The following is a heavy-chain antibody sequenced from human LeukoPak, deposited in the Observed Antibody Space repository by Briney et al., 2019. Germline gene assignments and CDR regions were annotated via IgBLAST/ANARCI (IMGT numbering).Heavy chain of an antibody. J-gene: IGHJ6*03. V-gene: IGHV4-4*07. CDR1: GGSISSYY. Sequence: PSETLSLTCTVSGGSISSYYWSWIRQPAGKGLEWIGRIYTSGSTNYNPSLKSRVTMSVDTSKNQFSLKLSSVTAADTAVYYCARSSQITMVRGVNYYYYMDVWGKGTTVTISS. D-gene: IGHD3-10*01. CDR3: ARSSQITMVRGVNYYYYMDV. CDR2: IYTSGST.